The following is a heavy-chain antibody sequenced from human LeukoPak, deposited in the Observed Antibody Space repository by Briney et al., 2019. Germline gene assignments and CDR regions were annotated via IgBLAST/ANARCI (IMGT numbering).Heavy chain of an antibody. D-gene: IGHD3-10*01. Sequence: ASVKVSCKAPGYTFTSYYMHWVRQAPGQGLEWLGIINPSGGSTSYAQKFQGRVTMTRDTSTSTVYMELSSLRSEDTAVYYCASNHMVRGANWYFDLWGRGTLVTVSS. J-gene: IGHJ2*01. CDR3: ASNHMVRGANWYFDL. CDR2: INPSGGST. CDR1: GYTFTSYY. V-gene: IGHV1-46*01.